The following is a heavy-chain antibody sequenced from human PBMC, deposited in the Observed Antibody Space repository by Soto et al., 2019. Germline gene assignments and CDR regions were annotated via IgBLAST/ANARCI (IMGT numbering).Heavy chain of an antibody. CDR1: GGSFGGYY. J-gene: IGHJ5*02. CDR3: ARLKSYSSSSSRLGWFDP. CDR2: INHSGST. Sequence: QVQLQQWGAGLLKPSETLSLTCAVYGGSFGGYYWSWIRQPPGKGLEWIGEINHSGSTNYNPSLKSRVTISVDTSKNQFSLKPSSVTAADTAVYYCARLKSYSSSSSRLGWFDPWGQGTLVTVSS. D-gene: IGHD6-6*01. V-gene: IGHV4-34*01.